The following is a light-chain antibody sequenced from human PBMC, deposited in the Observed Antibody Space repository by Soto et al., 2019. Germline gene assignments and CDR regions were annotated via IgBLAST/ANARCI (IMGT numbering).Light chain of an antibody. CDR2: KAS. J-gene: IGKJ1*01. CDR3: QQYNDNWT. V-gene: IGKV1-5*03. Sequence: LSASVGDRVTITCRASQSISSWLAWYQQKPGTAPNLLIYKASTLQSGVPSRFSGSGSGTEFTLTISSLQPDDSATYYCQQYNDNWTFGQGTKVDIK. CDR1: QSISSW.